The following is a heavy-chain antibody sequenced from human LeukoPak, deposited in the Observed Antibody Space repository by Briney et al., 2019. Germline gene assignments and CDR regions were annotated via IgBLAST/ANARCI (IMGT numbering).Heavy chain of an antibody. D-gene: IGHD2-15*01. J-gene: IGHJ6*02. CDR3: ARGPRGNNSVVVAAIAFSRGRGYYYYGMDV. CDR1: GFTFSSYG. CDR2: IWYDGSNK. V-gene: IGHV3-33*01. Sequence: GRSLRLSCAASGFTFSSYGMHWVRQAPGKGLEWVAVIWYDGSNKYYADSVKGRFTISRDNSKNTLYLQMNSLRAEGTAVYYCARGPRGNNSVVVAAIAFSRGRGYYYYGMDVWGQGTTVTVSS.